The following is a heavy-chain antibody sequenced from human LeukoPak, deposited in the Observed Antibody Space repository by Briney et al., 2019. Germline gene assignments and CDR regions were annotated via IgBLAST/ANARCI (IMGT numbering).Heavy chain of an antibody. Sequence: GGSLRLSCAASGFTFNNAWMSWVRQAPGKGLEWVSVIYSGGSTYYTDSVKGRFTISRDISKNTLYLQWNRPTAEDTDVYYCAREILPSYAFDIWGQGTLVTVSS. J-gene: IGHJ3*02. CDR3: AREILPSYAFDI. CDR2: IYSGGST. V-gene: IGHV3-66*01. CDR1: GFTFNNAW. D-gene: IGHD2/OR15-2a*01.